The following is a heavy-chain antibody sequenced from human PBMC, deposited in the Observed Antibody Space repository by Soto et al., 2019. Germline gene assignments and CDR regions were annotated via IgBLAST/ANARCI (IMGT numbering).Heavy chain of an antibody. CDR1: GGTFSNYA. J-gene: IGHJ6*02. V-gene: IGHV1-69*01. CDR2: IIPIFGST. Sequence: QVQLEQSGAEVRKPGSSVKVSCKTSGGTFSNYAMSWVRQAPGQGLEWLGGIIPIFGSTDYAQKLRGRVTIAADESTSTAYMELSGLTSADTAVYYCARGLLPPAISIYCYALDVWGQGTTVTVSS. CDR3: ARGLLPPAISIYCYALDV. D-gene: IGHD2-2*01.